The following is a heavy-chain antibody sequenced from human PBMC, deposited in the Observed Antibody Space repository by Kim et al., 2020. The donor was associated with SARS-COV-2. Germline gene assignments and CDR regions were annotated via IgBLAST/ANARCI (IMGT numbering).Heavy chain of an antibody. CDR1: GFIFSHYG. Sequence: GGSLRLSCAASGFIFSHYGMTWVRQAPGKGLEWVSGVGASGTSTYYADSVKGRFTVSRDNSKNTLHLQMNSLRVEDTAVYYCAKDGLSGYDPYYFDHWG. V-gene: IGHV3-23*01. CDR3: AKDGLSGYDPYYFDH. CDR2: VGASGTST. D-gene: IGHD5-12*01. J-gene: IGHJ4*01.